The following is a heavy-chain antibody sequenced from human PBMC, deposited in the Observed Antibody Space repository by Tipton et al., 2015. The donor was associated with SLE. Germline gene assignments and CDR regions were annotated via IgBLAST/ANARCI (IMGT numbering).Heavy chain of an antibody. V-gene: IGHV4-34*01. CDR1: GGSISTFY. J-gene: IGHJ4*02. D-gene: IGHD6-6*01. Sequence: TLSLTCTVSGGSISTFYWSWIRQPPGKGLEWLGEINHSGTTNYKSSLKSRVTISVDTSKNQFSLKVSSVTAADTAVYYCARGMKQLPVDYWGQGTLVTVSS. CDR3: ARGMKQLPVDY. CDR2: INHSGTT.